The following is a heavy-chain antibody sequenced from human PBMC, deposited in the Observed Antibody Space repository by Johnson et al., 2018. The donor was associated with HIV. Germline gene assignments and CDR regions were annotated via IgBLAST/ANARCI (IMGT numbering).Heavy chain of an antibody. V-gene: IGHV3-30*18. CDR2: ISYDGSNK. CDR1: GFTLSRFW. Sequence: QVQLVESGGGLVQPGGSLRLSCVASGFTLSRFWMNWIRQAPGKGLEWVAVISYDGSNKYYADSVKGRFTISRDNSKNTLYLQMNSLRAEDTAVYYCAKDLGDNVRGLLGLRWAMWG. D-gene: IGHD3-10*02. CDR3: AKDLGDNVRGLLGLRWAM. J-gene: IGHJ1*01.